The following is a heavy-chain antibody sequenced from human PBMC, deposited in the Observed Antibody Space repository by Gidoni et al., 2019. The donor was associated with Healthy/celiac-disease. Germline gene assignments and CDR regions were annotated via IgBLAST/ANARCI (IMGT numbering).Heavy chain of an antibody. CDR3: ARDGQYNWNYDHAFDI. CDR1: GFTFSSYW. D-gene: IGHD1-7*01. V-gene: IGHV3-7*01. J-gene: IGHJ3*02. CDR2: IKQDGSEK. Sequence: EVQLVESGGGLVQPGGSLRLSCAASGFTFSSYWMSWVRQAPGKGLEWVANIKQDGSEKYYVDSVKGRFTISRDNAKNSLYLQMNSLRAEDTAVYYCARDGQYNWNYDHAFDIWGQGTMVTVSS.